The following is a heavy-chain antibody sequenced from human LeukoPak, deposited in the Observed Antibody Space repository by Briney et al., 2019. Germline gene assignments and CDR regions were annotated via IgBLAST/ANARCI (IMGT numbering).Heavy chain of an antibody. J-gene: IGHJ4*02. D-gene: IGHD3-10*01. CDR1: GFSFNNYA. V-gene: IGHV3-30*18. CDR3: AKDEDYYGSGSYVDY. CDR2: ISYDGGDK. Sequence: GKSLRLSCAASGFSFNNYAMYWVRQAPGKGLEWVALISYDGGDKYYADSVKGRFTISRDNSKNTLYLQMNSLRAEDTAVYYCAKDEDYYGSGSYVDYWGQGTLVTVSS.